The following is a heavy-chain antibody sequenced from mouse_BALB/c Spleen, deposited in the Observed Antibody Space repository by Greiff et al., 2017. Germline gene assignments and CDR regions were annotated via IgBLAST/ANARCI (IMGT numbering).Heavy chain of an antibody. CDR2: ISSGGST. Sequence: EGQLVESGGGLVKPGGSLKLSCAASGFTFSSYAMSWVRQTPEKRLEWVASISSGGSTYYPDSVKGRFTISRDNARNILYLQMSSLRSEDTAMYYCARGGTVVATDWYFDVWGAGTTVTVSS. CDR3: ARGGTVVATDWYFDV. CDR1: GFTFSSYA. J-gene: IGHJ1*01. D-gene: IGHD1-1*01. V-gene: IGHV5-6-5*01.